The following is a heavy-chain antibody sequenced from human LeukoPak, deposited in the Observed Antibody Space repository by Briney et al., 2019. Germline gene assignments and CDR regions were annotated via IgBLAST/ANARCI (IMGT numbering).Heavy chain of an antibody. CDR3: ARNILFAFDI. CDR2: IYNDGST. V-gene: IGHV3-53*01. Sequence: GGSLRLSCAASGLTDSSIYMSWVRQAPGKGLEWVSIIYNDGSTYYADSMKGRFTISRDTSKNTLYLQVNSLRAEDTAMYYCARNILFAFDIWGQGTMVTVSS. CDR1: GLTDSSIY. J-gene: IGHJ3*02. D-gene: IGHD2/OR15-2a*01.